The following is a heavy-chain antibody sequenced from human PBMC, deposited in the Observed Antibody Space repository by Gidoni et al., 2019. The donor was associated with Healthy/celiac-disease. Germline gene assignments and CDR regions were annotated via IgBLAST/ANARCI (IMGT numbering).Heavy chain of an antibody. CDR2: IYPGDSAT. D-gene: IGHD2-15*01. V-gene: IGHV5-51*03. J-gene: IGHJ5*02. CDR3: ARLGVGPSQYCSGGSCYPNWFDP. CDR1: GYSFTSYW. Sequence: EVQLVQSGAEVKKPGESLKLSCKGSGYSFTSYWNGWVRQMPGKGLEWMGVIYPGDSATRYSPSFQGQVTISADKSISTAYLQWSSLKASDTAMYYCARLGVGPSQYCSGGSCYPNWFDPWGQGTLVTVSS.